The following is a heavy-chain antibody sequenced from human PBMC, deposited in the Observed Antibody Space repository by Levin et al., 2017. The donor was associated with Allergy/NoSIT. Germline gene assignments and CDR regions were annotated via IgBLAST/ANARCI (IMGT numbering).Heavy chain of an antibody. CDR1: GYSFTSYW. V-gene: IGHV5-51*01. J-gene: IGHJ3*02. D-gene: IGHD3-10*01. Sequence: GESLKISCKGSGYSFTSYWIGWVRQMPGKGLEWMGIIYPGDSDTRYSPSFQGQVTISADKSISTAYLQWSSLKASDTAMYYCARLYNIGGSGDAFDIWGQGTMVTVSS. CDR2: IYPGDSDT. CDR3: ARLYNIGGSGDAFDI.